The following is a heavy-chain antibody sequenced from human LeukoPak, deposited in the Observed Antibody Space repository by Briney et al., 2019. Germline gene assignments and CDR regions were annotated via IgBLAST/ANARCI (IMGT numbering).Heavy chain of an antibody. CDR1: GGSISSYY. V-gene: IGHV4-4*08. J-gene: IGHJ4*02. Sequence: SETLSLTCTVSGGSISSYYWSWIRQPPGKGLEWIGRIYTSGSTNYNPSLKSRVTISVDTSKNQFSLKLSSVTAADTAVYYCARDRNYDSSGYYPSNPYFDYWGQGTLVTVSS. D-gene: IGHD3-22*01. CDR3: ARDRNYDSSGYYPSNPYFDY. CDR2: IYTSGST.